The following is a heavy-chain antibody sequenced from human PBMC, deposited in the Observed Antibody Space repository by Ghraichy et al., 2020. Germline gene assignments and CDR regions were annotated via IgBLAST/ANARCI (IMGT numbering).Heavy chain of an antibody. D-gene: IGHD3-10*01. Sequence: GGSLRLSCAASGFTFSNYDMHWVRQASGKGLEWVSFIRFDGGTNYYADSVKGRFTISRDNSKNTLYLQMNSLRPEDAAVYYCTKDPPGGSSGSGSYGDYWGQGTLVTVSS. CDR3: TKDPPGGSSGSGSYGDY. CDR2: IRFDGGTN. CDR1: GFTFSNYD. J-gene: IGHJ4*02. V-gene: IGHV3-30*02.